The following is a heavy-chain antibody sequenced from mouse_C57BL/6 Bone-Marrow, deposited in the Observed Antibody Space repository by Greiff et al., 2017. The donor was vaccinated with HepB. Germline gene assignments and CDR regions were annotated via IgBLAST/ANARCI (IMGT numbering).Heavy chain of an antibody. J-gene: IGHJ3*01. Sequence: EVKVVESGGDLVKPGGSLKLSCAASGFTFSSYGMSWVRQTPDKRLEWVATISSGSSYTYYPDSVKGRFTLSRDNAKNTLYMQMSSLKSEDTAMYYSTRHQNSAWFAYWGQGTLVTVSA. CDR1: GFTFSSYG. CDR2: ISSGSSYT. V-gene: IGHV5-6*01. D-gene: IGHD6-1*01. CDR3: TRHQNSAWFAY.